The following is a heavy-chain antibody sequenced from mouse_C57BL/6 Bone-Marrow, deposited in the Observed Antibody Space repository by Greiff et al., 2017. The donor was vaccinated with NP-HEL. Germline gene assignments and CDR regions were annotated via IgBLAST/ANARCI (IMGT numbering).Heavy chain of an antibody. CDR2: ISDGGSYT. V-gene: IGHV5-4*01. Sequence: EVHLVESGGGLVKPGGSLKLSCAASGFTFSSSAMSWVRQTPEKRLEWVATISDGGSYTYYPDNVKGRFTISRDNAKNNLYLQMSHLKSEDTAMYYCARDPTVVDYAMDYWGQGTSVTVSS. CDR3: ARDPTVVDYAMDY. J-gene: IGHJ4*01. D-gene: IGHD1-1*01. CDR1: GFTFSSSA.